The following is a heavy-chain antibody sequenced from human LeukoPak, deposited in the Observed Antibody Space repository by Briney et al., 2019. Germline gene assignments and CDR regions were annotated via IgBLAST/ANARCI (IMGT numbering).Heavy chain of an antibody. CDR1: GFTFSSYA. V-gene: IGHV3-30-3*01. D-gene: IGHD1-7*01. J-gene: IGHJ3*02. Sequence: PGGSLRLSCAASGFTFSSYAMHWVRQAPGKGLEWVAVISYDGSNKYYADSVKGRFTISRDNSKNTLYLQMNSLRAEDTAVYYCARNLHGLRALDIWGQGTMVTVSS. CDR2: ISYDGSNK. CDR3: ARNLHGLRALDI.